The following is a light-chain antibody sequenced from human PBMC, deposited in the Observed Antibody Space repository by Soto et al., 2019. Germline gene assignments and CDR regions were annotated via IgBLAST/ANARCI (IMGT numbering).Light chain of an antibody. CDR2: EGT. V-gene: IGLV2-23*03. CDR1: SSDVGSYNL. J-gene: IGLJ2*01. CDR3: CPYAGSSTFEGVV. Sequence: QSALTQPASVSGSPGQSITISCTGTSSDVGSYNLVSWYQQHPGKAPKLMIYEGTKRPSGVSYRFSGSKSGNTASLTISGLQAEDEAHYYCCPYAGSSTFEGVVFGGGTKLTVL.